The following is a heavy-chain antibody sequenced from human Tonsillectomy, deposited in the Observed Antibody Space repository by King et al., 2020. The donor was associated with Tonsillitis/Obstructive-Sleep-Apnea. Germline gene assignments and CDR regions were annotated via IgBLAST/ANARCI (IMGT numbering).Heavy chain of an antibody. CDR1: GGSISNYY. J-gene: IGHJ3*02. CDR2: IHYSGST. Sequence: QLQESGPGLVKPSETLSLTCTVSGGSISNYYWSWIRQPPGKGLEWIGYIHYSGSTKYNPSLKSRVTISVDTSKNHFSLKLSSVTAADTAMYYCAQEGTDAFDIWGQGTMVTVSS. CDR3: AQEGTDAFDI. D-gene: IGHD1-14*01. V-gene: IGHV4-59*08.